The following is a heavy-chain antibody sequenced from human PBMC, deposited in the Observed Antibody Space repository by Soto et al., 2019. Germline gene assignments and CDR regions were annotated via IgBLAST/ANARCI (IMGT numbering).Heavy chain of an antibody. CDR2: ISSTTNYK. V-gene: IGHV3-21*01. CDR1: GLTFSSYS. Sequence: GSLRLSCAASGLTFSSYSMNWVRQAPGKGLEWVSSISSTTNYKYYADSVKGRFTISRDNAKNSLYLQMNSLRAEDTAVYYCARDRPEYYYDSSGYYPFWGQGTLVTVSS. D-gene: IGHD3-22*01. CDR3: ARDRPEYYYDSSGYYPF. J-gene: IGHJ4*02.